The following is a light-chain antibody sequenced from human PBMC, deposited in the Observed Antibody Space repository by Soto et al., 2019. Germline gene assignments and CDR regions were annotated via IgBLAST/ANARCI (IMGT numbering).Light chain of an antibody. Sequence: IVLTQSPGTLSLSPGERATLSCRASQSVSSSYLAWYQQKPGQAPRLLIYGASSRATGIPDRFSGSGSGTDFTLTISRLEPEDFAVYYCQQYGSSVVTFGQGTKVEIK. CDR1: QSVSSSY. V-gene: IGKV3-20*01. CDR2: GAS. CDR3: QQYGSSVVT. J-gene: IGKJ1*01.